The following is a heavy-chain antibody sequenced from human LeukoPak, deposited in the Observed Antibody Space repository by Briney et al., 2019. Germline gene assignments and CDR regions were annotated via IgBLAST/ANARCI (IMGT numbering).Heavy chain of an antibody. CDR3: ARDYGEYYFDY. CDR1: GGSISSDSYY. D-gene: IGHD4-17*01. J-gene: IGHJ4*02. CDR2: IYYTGST. Sequence: SETLSLTCTVSGGSISSDSYYWGWIRQPPGKGLEWIGSIYYTGSTGYNPSLKSRVTISIDTSKNQFSLKLTSVTAADTAVYYCARDYGEYYFDYWGQGTLVTVSS. V-gene: IGHV4-39*07.